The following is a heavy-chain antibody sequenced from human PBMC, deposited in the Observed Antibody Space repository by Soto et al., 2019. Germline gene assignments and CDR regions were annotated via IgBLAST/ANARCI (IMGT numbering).Heavy chain of an antibody. V-gene: IGHV1-69*01. CDR1: GGTFSSYP. CDR2: IIPIFGTT. D-gene: IGHD6-6*01. CDR3: ARGGIAARVVDP. Sequence: QVQLVQSGAEVKKPGSSVKVSCKASGGTFSSYPISWVRQAPGQGLEWMGGIIPIFGTTEYAQKFQGRITITADDSTSTAYMELSSLRSEDTAGYYCARGGIAARVVDPWGQGALVTVSS. J-gene: IGHJ5*02.